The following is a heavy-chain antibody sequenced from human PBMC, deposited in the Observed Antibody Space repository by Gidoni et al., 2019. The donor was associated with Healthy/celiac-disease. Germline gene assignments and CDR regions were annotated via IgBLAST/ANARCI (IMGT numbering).Heavy chain of an antibody. Sequence: EVPLLESGGGLVQPGGSLSLSCAASGFPFGSYAMGWVRQAPGKGLEWVSAISGSGGSTYYADSVKGRFTISRDNSKNTLYLQMNSLRAEDTAVYYCAKVVGDVYKNDAFDIWGQGTMVTVSS. J-gene: IGHJ3*02. CDR3: AKVVGDVYKNDAFDI. CDR1: GFPFGSYA. D-gene: IGHD3-3*01. CDR2: ISGSGGST. V-gene: IGHV3-23*01.